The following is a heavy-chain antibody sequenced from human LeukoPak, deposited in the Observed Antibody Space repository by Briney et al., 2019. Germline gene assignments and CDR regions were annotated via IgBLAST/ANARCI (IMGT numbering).Heavy chain of an antibody. Sequence: GSLRLSCAASGFTFSSYAMSWVRQAPGKGLEWVAVISYDGSNKYYADSVKGRFTISRDNSKNTLYLQMNSLRAEDTAVYYCAKSLYSGSYWGQGTLVTVSS. CDR3: AKSLYSGSY. CDR2: ISYDGSNK. CDR1: GFTFSSYA. D-gene: IGHD1-26*01. J-gene: IGHJ4*02. V-gene: IGHV3-30*18.